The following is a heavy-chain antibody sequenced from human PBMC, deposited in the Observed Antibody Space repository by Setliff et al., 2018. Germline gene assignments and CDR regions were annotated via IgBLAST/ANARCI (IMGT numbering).Heavy chain of an antibody. V-gene: IGHV1-69*13. CDR3: ARGYRGYYNFWSGSQGANWFDP. CDR1: GGTFSSYA. J-gene: IGHJ5*02. Sequence: GASVKVSCKASGGTFSSYAISWVRQAPGQGLAWMGGIITIFGPANYAQKFQGRVTITADESTSTAYMELSSLRSEDTAVYYCARGYRGYYNFWSGSQGANWFDPWGQGTLVTVSS. CDR2: IITIFGPA. D-gene: IGHD3-3*01.